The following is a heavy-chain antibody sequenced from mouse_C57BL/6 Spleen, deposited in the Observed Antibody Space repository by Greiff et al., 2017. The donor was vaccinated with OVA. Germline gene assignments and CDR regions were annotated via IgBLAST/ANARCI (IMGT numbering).Heavy chain of an antibody. CDR3: ARGEDGSSYDWYFDV. CDR2: ILPSIGRT. Sequence: QVQLQQSGSELRSPGSSVKLSCKDFDSEVFPIAYMSWVRQKPGHGFEWIGGILPSIGRTIYGEKFEDKATLDADTLSNTAYLELNSLTSEDSAIYYCARGEDGSSYDWYFDVWGTGTTVTVSS. D-gene: IGHD1-1*01. CDR1: DSEVFPIAY. V-gene: IGHV15-2*01. J-gene: IGHJ1*03.